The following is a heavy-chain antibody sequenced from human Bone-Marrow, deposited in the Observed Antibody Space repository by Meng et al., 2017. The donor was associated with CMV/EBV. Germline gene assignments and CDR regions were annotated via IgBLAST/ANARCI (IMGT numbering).Heavy chain of an antibody. Sequence: SETLSLTCAVSGGSISSSNWWSWVRQPPGKGLEWIGEIYHSGSTNYNPSLKSRVTISVDKSKNQFSLKLSSVTAADTAMYYCAREEMKAAAEEFAGYYGMDVWGQGTTVTVSS. J-gene: IGHJ6*02. CDR1: GGSISSSNW. CDR2: IYHSGST. CDR3: AREEMKAAAEEFAGYYGMDV. V-gene: IGHV4-4*02. D-gene: IGHD6-13*01.